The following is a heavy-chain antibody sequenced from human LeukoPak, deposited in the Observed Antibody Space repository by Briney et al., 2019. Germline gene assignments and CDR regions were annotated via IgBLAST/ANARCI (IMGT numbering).Heavy chain of an antibody. V-gene: IGHV1-18*01. CDR2: SSAYNGNT. CDR3: ARAGSPMVRGVIIGHYYYYMDV. J-gene: IGHJ6*03. CDR1: GGTFSSYA. Sequence: GASVKVSCKASGGTFSSYAIGWVRQAPGQGLEWMGWSSAYNGNTNYAQNLQGSVTMTTDTSTSTAYMELRSLRSDDTAVYYCARAGSPMVRGVIIGHYYYYMDVWGKGTTVTVSS. D-gene: IGHD3-10*01.